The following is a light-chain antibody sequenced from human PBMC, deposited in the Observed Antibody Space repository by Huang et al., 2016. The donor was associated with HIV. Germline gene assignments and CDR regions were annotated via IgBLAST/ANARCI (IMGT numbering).Light chain of an antibody. Sequence: EIVLTQSPATLSLSPGERATLSCRASPSVRSSLAWYQQKPGQAPRLLIYDASNRATGIPARFSGSGSGTDFTLTISNLQSEDFAVYYCQQRSAWPLTFGGGTKVEI. CDR1: PSVRSS. CDR2: DAS. CDR3: QQRSAWPLT. J-gene: IGKJ4*01. V-gene: IGKV3-11*01.